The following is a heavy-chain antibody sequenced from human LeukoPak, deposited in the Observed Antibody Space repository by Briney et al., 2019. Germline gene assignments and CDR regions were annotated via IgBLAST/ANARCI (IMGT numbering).Heavy chain of an antibody. Sequence: GGSLRLSCAASGFTFSSYIMNWVRQAPGKGLEWVSSISSSSSYIYYADSVKGRFTISRDNAKNSLYLQMNSLRAEDTAVYYCARSCSSTSCLDYWGQGTLVTVSS. CDR3: ARSCSSTSCLDY. V-gene: IGHV3-21*01. D-gene: IGHD2-2*01. J-gene: IGHJ4*02. CDR1: GFTFSSYI. CDR2: ISSSSSYI.